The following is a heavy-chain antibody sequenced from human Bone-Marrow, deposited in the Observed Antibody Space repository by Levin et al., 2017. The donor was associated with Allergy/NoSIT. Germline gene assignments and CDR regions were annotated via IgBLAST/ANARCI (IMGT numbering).Heavy chain of an antibody. CDR1: GYTFAKYW. J-gene: IGHJ4*02. D-gene: IGHD6-13*01. CDR2: IYPDDSDT. V-gene: IGHV5-51*01. Sequence: GESLKISCKASGYTFAKYWIGWVRQMPGKGPEWMGVIYPDDSDTRYSPSFQGQVTISADKDISTAYLQWRSLKASDTAVYYCATRYSSSWYPFEDWGQGTQVTVSS. CDR3: ATRYSSSWYPFED.